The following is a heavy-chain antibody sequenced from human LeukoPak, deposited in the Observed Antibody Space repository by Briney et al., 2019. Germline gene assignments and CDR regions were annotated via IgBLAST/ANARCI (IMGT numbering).Heavy chain of an antibody. CDR3: ARDGEQWLVREYYFDY. D-gene: IGHD6-19*01. V-gene: IGHV3-30-3*01. Sequence: GGSLRLSCAASGFTFSTYAMNWVRQAPGKGLEWVGIISYDGTNKYYADSVKGRFTISRDNSKNTLYLQMNSLRAEDTAVYYCARDGEQWLVREYYFDYWGQGTLVTVSS. CDR1: GFTFSTYA. J-gene: IGHJ4*02. CDR2: ISYDGTNK.